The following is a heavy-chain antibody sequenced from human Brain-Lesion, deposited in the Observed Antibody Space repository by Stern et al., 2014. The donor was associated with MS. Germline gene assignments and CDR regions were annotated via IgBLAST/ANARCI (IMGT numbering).Heavy chain of an antibody. CDR3: ARRGDSSSSGFDY. CDR2: IWPGDSDT. CDR1: GYRFTSNW. J-gene: IGHJ4*02. Sequence: VQLVQSGAEVKKPGESLKISCQGSGYRFTSNWIGWVRQMPGTGLEWMGIIWPGDSDTRYSPSFQGQVTISADKSISTAYLQWSSLQASDTAMYYCARRGDSSSSGFDYWGQGTLVIVSS. D-gene: IGHD6-6*01. V-gene: IGHV5-51*01.